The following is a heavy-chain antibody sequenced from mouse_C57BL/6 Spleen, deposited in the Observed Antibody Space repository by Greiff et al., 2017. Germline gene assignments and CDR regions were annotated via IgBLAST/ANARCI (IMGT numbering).Heavy chain of an antibody. CDR3: AREDGSSYGYFDV. CDR2: IYPGSGNT. V-gene: IGHV1-76*01. Sequence: VQLQQSGAELVRPGASVKLSCKASGYTFTDYYINWVKQRPGQGLEWIARIYPGSGNTYYNEKFKGKATLTAEKSSSTAYMQLSSLTSEDSAVYFCAREDGSSYGYFDVWGTGTTVTVSS. J-gene: IGHJ1*03. CDR1: GYTFTDYY. D-gene: IGHD1-1*01.